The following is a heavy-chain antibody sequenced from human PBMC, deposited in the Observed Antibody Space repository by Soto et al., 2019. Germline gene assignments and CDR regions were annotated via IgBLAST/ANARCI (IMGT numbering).Heavy chain of an antibody. D-gene: IGHD2-15*01. CDR2: IYFSGCA. Sequence: QVQLQESGPGLVKPSETLSLTCTVSGASISSYYWSWIRQPPGKGLEYIGYIYFSGCANYNPSLKSRLTISLDTAKNQFSLKLTSLTAADTAVYYCARHIASQYCSAGSCYGPFDYWGQGTLVTVSS. V-gene: IGHV4-59*01. CDR1: GASISSYY. J-gene: IGHJ4*02. CDR3: ARHIASQYCSAGSCYGPFDY.